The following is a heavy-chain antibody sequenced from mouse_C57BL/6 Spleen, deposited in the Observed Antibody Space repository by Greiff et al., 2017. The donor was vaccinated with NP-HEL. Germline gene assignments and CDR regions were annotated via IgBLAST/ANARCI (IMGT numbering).Heavy chain of an antibody. V-gene: IGHV3-6*01. J-gene: IGHJ2*01. CDR2: ISYDGSN. CDR3: ARDGVLYGNYGGCYFDY. CDR1: GYSITSGYY. D-gene: IGHD2-1*01. Sequence: ESGPGLVKPSQSLSLTCSVTGYSITSGYYWNWIRQFPGNKLEWMGYISYDGSNNYNPSLKNRISITRDTSKNQFFLKLNSVTTEDTATYYCARDGVLYGNYGGCYFDYWGQGTTLTVSS.